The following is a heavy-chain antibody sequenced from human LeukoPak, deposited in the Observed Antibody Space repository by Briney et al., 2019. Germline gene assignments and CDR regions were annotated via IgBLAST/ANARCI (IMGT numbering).Heavy chain of an antibody. CDR2: IYTSGST. CDR3: ARGGYCGGDCDAFDI. D-gene: IGHD2-21*02. Sequence: SQTLSLTCTVSGVSISSGSYYWSWIRQPAGKGLEWIGRIYTSGSTNYNPSLKSRVTTSVDTSKNQFSLKLSSVTAADTAVYYCARGGYCGGDCDAFDIWGQGTMVTVSS. J-gene: IGHJ3*02. V-gene: IGHV4-61*02. CDR1: GVSISSGSYY.